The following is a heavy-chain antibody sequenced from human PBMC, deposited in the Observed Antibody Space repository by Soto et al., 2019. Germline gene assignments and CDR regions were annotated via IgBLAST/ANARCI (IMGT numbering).Heavy chain of an antibody. CDR2: FDPEDGET. D-gene: IGHD6-13*01. J-gene: IGHJ3*02. Sequence: ASVKVSCKVSGYTLTELSMHWVRQAPGKGLEWMGGFDPEDGETIYAQKFQGRVTMTEDTSTDTAYMELSSLRSEDTAVYYCATAMRGSWPDAFDIWGQGTMVPVSS. CDR3: ATAMRGSWPDAFDI. V-gene: IGHV1-24*01. CDR1: GYTLTELS.